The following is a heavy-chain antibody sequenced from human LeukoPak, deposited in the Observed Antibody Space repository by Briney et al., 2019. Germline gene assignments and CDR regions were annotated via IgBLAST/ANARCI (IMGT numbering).Heavy chain of an antibody. V-gene: IGHV3-11*03. CDR2: ISGSSTYT. CDR1: GFSFSDYY. Sequence: GGALRLYCAASGFSFSDYYMSWIRQAPGKGLEWLSYISGSSTYTDYADSVKGRFTISRDNAKDSLYLQMNSLRVEDTAVYYCARTLVAAPGSKGGPWGQGTLVTVPS. D-gene: IGHD6-13*01. J-gene: IGHJ5*02. CDR3: ARTLVAAPGSKGGP.